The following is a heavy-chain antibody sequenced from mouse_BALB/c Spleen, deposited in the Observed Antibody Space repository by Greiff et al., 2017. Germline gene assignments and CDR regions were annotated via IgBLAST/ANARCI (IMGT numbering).Heavy chain of an antibody. J-gene: IGHJ3*01. V-gene: IGHV2-9*02. D-gene: IGHD4-1*01. CDR3: ARAPDWVAWFAY. CDR1: GFSLTSYG. Sequence: QVQLQQSGPGLVAPSQSLSITCTVSGFSLTSYGVHWVRQPPGKGLEWLGVIWAGGSTNYNSALMSRLSISKDNSKSQVFLKMNSLQTDDTAMYYCARAPDWVAWFAYWGQGTLVTVSA. CDR2: IWAGGST.